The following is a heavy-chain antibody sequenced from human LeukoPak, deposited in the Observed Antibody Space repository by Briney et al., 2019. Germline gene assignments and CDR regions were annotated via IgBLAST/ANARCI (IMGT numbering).Heavy chain of an antibody. CDR3: GRPQEKYYYDSSGYDY. CDR2: IYSGGST. D-gene: IGHD3-22*01. J-gene: IGHJ4*02. V-gene: IGHV3-53*01. CDR1: GFTVSSNY. Sequence: GGSLRLSCAASGFTVSSNYMSWVRQAPGKGLEWVSVIYSGGSTYYADSVKGRFTISRDNSKNTLYLQMNSLRAEDTAVYYCGRPQEKYYYDSSGYDYWGQGTLVTVSS.